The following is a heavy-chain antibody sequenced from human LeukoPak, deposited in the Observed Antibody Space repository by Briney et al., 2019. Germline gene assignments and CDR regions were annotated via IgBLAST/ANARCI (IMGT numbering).Heavy chain of an antibody. J-gene: IGHJ4*02. D-gene: IGHD3-10*01. CDR2: IIGSGGST. V-gene: IGHV3-23*01. Sequence: HPGGSLRLSCAASGFTFSSYAMSWVRQAPGKGLEWVSGIIGSGGSTYYADSVKGRFTISRDNSKNTLYLQMNSLRAEDTAVYYCAKDHFTMVRGVIITWLDYWGQGTLVTVSS. CDR3: AKDHFTMVRGVIITWLDY. CDR1: GFTFSSYA.